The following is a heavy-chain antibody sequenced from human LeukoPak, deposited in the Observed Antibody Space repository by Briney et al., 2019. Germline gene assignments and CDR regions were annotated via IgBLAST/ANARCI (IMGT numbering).Heavy chain of an antibody. Sequence: ASVKVSCKASGYTFTGYYMHWVRQAPGQGLEWMGWINPNSGGTNYAQKFQGRVTMTRDTSISTAYMELSRLRSEDTAVYYCARDPYSYGNYYYMDVWGKGTTVTISS. CDR1: GYTFTGYY. CDR2: INPNSGGT. J-gene: IGHJ6*03. V-gene: IGHV1-2*02. CDR3: ARDPYSYGNYYYMDV. D-gene: IGHD5-18*01.